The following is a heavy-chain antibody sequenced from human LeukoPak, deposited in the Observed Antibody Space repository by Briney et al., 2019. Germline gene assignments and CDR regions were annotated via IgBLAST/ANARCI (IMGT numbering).Heavy chain of an antibody. V-gene: IGHV1-46*01. D-gene: IGHD6-6*01. J-gene: IGHJ4*02. CDR1: GYTFTSYY. Sequence: ASVKVSCKASGYTFTSYYMHWVRQAPGQGLEWMGIINPSGGSTSYAQKFQGRVTMTRDMSTSTVYMELSSLRSEDTAVYYCARESSSPTRIDYWGQGTLVTVSS. CDR2: INPSGGST. CDR3: ARESSSPTRIDY.